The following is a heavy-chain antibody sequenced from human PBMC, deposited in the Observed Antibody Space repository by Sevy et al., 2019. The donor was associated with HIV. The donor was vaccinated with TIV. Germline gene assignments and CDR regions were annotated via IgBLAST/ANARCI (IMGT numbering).Heavy chain of an antibody. CDR1: GFTFSSYW. V-gene: IGHV3-7*03. D-gene: IGHD4-17*01. CDR3: ARDAGHGDYGFDP. CDR2: IKQDGSEK. J-gene: IGHJ5*02. Sequence: GESLKISCAASGFTFSSYWMSWVRQAPGKGLEWVANIKQDGSEKYYVDSVKGRFTISRDNAKNSLYLQMNSLRAEDTAVYYCARDAGHGDYGFDPWGQGTLVTVSS.